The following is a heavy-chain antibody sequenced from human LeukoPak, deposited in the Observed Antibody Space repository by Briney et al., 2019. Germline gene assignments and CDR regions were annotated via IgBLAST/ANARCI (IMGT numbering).Heavy chain of an antibody. V-gene: IGHV1-2*02. D-gene: IGHD6-13*01. J-gene: IGHJ4*02. CDR3: ARGSSSWSTFDY. CDR1: GYTFTDYY. CDR2: INPNSGAT. Sequence: ASVKVSCKVSGYTFTDYYMLWVRQAPGQGLEWMGWINPNSGATKYAQKFQGRVTMTRDRSISTAYMELSRLRSDDTAVYYCARGSSSWSTFDYWGQGTLVTVSS.